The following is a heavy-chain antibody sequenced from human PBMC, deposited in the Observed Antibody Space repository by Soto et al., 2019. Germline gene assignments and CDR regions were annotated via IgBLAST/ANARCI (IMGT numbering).Heavy chain of an antibody. V-gene: IGHV2-5*02. CDR3: AHSTVTTGSGGWFDP. D-gene: IGHD4-17*01. CDR1: GFSLSTSGVC. Sequence: QITLKESGPTLVKPTQTLTLTCTSSGFSLSTSGVCVGWIRQPPGKALEWLALIYWGDDKRYSPSLKSRLTITKDTSKNQVVLTMTNMDPVDTATYYCAHSTVTTGSGGWFDPWGQGTLVTVSS. J-gene: IGHJ5*02. CDR2: IYWGDDK.